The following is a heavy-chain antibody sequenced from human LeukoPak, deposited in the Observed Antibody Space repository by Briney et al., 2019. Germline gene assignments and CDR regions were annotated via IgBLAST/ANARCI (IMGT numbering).Heavy chain of an antibody. CDR2: INHSGST. V-gene: IGHV4-34*01. D-gene: IGHD2-2*01. Sequence: SETLSLTCAVYGGSFSGYYWSWIRQPPGKGLEWIGEINHSGSTNYNPSLKSRVTISVDTSKNQFSLKLSSVTAADTAVYYCARRPLNCSSTSCPFPFDYWGQGTLVTVSS. CDR1: GGSFSGYY. J-gene: IGHJ4*02. CDR3: ARRPLNCSSTSCPFPFDY.